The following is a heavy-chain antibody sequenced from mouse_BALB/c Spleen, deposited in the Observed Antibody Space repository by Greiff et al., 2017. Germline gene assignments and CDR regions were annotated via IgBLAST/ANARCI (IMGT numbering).Heavy chain of an antibody. V-gene: IGHV4-1*02. CDR2: INPDSSTI. J-gene: IGHJ2*01. Sequence: EVKLMESGGGLVQPGGSLKLSCAASGFAFSRYWMSWVRQAPGKGLEWIGKINPDSSTINYTPSLKDKFIISRDNAKNTLYLQMSKVRSEDTALYYCARRGGYYMYWFDYWGQGTTLTVSS. CDR3: ARRGGYYMYWFDY. D-gene: IGHD1-1*01. CDR1: GFAFSRYW.